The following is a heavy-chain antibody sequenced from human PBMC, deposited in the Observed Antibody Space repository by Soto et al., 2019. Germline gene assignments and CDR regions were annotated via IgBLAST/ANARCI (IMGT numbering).Heavy chain of an antibody. V-gene: IGHV3-23*01. J-gene: IGHJ6*03. Sequence: EVQLLESGGGLVQPGGSLRLSCTASGFSYSMYAMTWVRQAPGKGLEWVSTISGSGETTFYAASVQGRFTISRDSSKNSLSQSLQSLRPDDTTLYFCAKSGALHCNDGDCGYFYYYYMGVCDKRTTVTGPS. CDR3: AKSGALHCNDGDCGYFYYYYMGV. CDR2: ISGSGETT. D-gene: IGHD2-21*02. CDR1: GFSYSMYA.